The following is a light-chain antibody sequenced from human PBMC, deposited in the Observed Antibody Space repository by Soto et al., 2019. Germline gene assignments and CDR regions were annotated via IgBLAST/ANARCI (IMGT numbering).Light chain of an antibody. CDR3: LLYYDGVQLV. CDR1: TGAVTSGYY. V-gene: IGLV7-43*01. CDR2: STS. Sequence: QTVVTQEPSLTVSPGGTVTLTCASSTGAVTSGYYPNWFQQKPGQAPRALIYSTSNKHPWTPARFSGSLLGGKAALTLSGVQPEDEAEYYCLLYYDGVQLVFGGGTKLTVL. J-gene: IGLJ2*01.